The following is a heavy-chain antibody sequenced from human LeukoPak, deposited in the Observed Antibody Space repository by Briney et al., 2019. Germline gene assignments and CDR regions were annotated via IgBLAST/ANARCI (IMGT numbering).Heavy chain of an antibody. CDR1: GGSISSSSYY. V-gene: IGHV4-39*01. CDR2: IYYSGST. Sequence: TSETLSLTCTVSGGSISSSSYYWGWIRQPPGKGLEWIGSIYYSGSTYYNPSLKSRVTISVDTSKNQFSLKLSSVTAADTAVYYCARQGRDGYKVYYMDVWGKGTTVTV. CDR3: ARQGRDGYKVYYMDV. D-gene: IGHD5-24*01. J-gene: IGHJ6*03.